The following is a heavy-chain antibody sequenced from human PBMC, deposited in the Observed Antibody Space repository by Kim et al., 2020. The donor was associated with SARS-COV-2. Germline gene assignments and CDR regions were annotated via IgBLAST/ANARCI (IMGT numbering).Heavy chain of an antibody. J-gene: IGHJ4*02. CDR1: GFTFSSYW. CDR3: ARVWYADGYSYGLDY. CDR2: IKQDGSEK. Sequence: GGSLRLSCAASGFTFSSYWMSWVRQAPGKGLEWVANIKQDGSEKYYVDSVKGRFTISRDNAKNSLYLQMNSLRAEDTAVYYCARVWYADGYSYGLDYWGQGTLVTVSS. V-gene: IGHV3-7*01. D-gene: IGHD5-18*01.